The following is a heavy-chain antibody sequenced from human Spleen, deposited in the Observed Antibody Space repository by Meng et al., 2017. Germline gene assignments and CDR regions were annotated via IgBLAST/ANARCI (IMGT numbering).Heavy chain of an antibody. CDR2: IFYSGIT. V-gene: IGHV4-39*01. CDR3: ARHDMVGTTNWFDT. D-gene: IGHD1-26*01. J-gene: IGHJ5*02. CDR1: GGSISSSSYY. Sequence: QVQLQESGPGLVKPSETLSLTCTVSGGSISSSSYYWGWIRQPPGKGLQWIGSIFYSGITYYNPSLKSRVTISVDTSKNQFSLKLSSVTAADTAVYYCARHDMVGTTNWFDTWGQGTLVTVSS.